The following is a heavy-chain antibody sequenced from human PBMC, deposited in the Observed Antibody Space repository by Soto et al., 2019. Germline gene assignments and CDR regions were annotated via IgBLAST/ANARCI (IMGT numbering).Heavy chain of an antibody. J-gene: IGHJ4*02. CDR1: GFTFSSYA. D-gene: IGHD1-26*01. V-gene: IGHV3-23*01. CDR2: ISGSGGST. CDR3: AKDLAKWELRERDY. Sequence: EVQLLESGGGLVQTGGSLRLSCAASGFTFSSYAMSLVLQAPGKGLEWVSAISGSGGSTYYADSVKGRFTISRDNSKNTLYLQMNSLRAEDTAVYYCAKDLAKWELRERDYWCQGTLVTVSS.